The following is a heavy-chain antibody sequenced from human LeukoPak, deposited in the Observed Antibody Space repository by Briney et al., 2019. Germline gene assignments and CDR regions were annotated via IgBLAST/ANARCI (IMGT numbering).Heavy chain of an antibody. D-gene: IGHD3-10*01. CDR1: GGSISSYH. CDR3: ARAYYYGSGSYAFDI. J-gene: IGHJ3*02. CDR2: IYYSGST. Sequence: SETLSLTCTVSGGSISSYHWSWIRQPPGKGLEWIGYIYYSGSTNHNPSLKSRVTISVDTSKNQFSLKLSSVTAADTAVYYCARAYYYGSGSYAFDIWGQGTMVTVPS. V-gene: IGHV4-59*01.